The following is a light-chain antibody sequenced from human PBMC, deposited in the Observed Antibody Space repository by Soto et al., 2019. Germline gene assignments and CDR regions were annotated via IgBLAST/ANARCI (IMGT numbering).Light chain of an antibody. CDR2: DAS. J-gene: IGKJ5*01. CDR3: KQGGNWALT. Sequence: EIVLTQSPAPLSLSPGEGATVSCRASQSFSSHLAWYQQTRGQAPRLLIYDASSRASGIPARFSGRGSGTDFTLNIIYQEPEDFAIYYCKQGGNWALTLGQETRLEIK. V-gene: IGKV3-11*01. CDR1: QSFSSH.